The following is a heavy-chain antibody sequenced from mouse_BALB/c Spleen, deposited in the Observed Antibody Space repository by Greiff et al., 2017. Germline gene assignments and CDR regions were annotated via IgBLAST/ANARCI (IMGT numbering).Heavy chain of an antibody. CDR1: GYTFTSYW. D-gene: IGHD4-1*01. Sequence: QVQLQQSGAELAKPGASVKMSCKASGYTFTSYWMHWVKQRPGQGLEWIGYINPSTGYTEYNQKFKDKATLTADKSSSTAYMQLSSLTSEDSAVYYCARSWDGAYWGQGTLVTVSA. J-gene: IGHJ3*01. V-gene: IGHV1-7*01. CDR3: ARSWDGAY. CDR2: INPSTGYT.